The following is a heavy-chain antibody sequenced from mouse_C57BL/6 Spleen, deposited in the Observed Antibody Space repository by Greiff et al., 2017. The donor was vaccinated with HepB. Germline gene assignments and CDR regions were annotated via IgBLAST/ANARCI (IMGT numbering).Heavy chain of an antibody. D-gene: IGHD4-1*01. J-gene: IGHJ4*01. CDR1: GFTFSDYG. CDR2: ISSGSSTI. Sequence: EVQLVESGGGLVKPGGSLKLSCAASGFTFSDYGMHWVRQAPEKGLEWVAYISSGSSTIYYADTVKGRFTISRDNAKNTLFLQMTSLRSEDTAMYYCARPLSGDYAMDYWGQGTSVTVSS. CDR3: ARPLSGDYAMDY. V-gene: IGHV5-17*01.